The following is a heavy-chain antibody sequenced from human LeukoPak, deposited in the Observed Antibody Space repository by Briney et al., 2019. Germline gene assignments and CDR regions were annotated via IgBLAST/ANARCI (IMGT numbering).Heavy chain of an antibody. Sequence: GESLKISCKASGYSFTSYRNGLVRQMPGKGLEWRGIIYPGDSDTRYSPSFQGQVTISADKYISTAYLQWSSLKASDTAMYYCARAATDWGQGTLVTVSS. CDR3: ARAATD. CDR1: GYSFTSYR. CDR2: IYPGDSDT. J-gene: IGHJ4*02. D-gene: IGHD1-14*01. V-gene: IGHV5-51*01.